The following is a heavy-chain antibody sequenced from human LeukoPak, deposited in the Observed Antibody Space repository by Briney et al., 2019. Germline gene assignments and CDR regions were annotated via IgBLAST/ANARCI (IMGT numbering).Heavy chain of an antibody. Sequence: GRSLRLSCAASGFTFSIYAMHWVRQAPGKGLEWVAVISYDGSNKYYADSVKGRFTISRDSSKNTLYLQMNSLRAEDTAVYYCAKHRSAWYVRDYFDYWGQGTLVTVSS. CDR1: GFTFSIYA. V-gene: IGHV3-30-3*02. CDR3: AKHRSAWYVRDYFDY. D-gene: IGHD6-19*01. J-gene: IGHJ4*02. CDR2: ISYDGSNK.